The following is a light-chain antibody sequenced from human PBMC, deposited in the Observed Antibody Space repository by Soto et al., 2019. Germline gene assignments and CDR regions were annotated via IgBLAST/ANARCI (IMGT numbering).Light chain of an antibody. CDR2: SNN. V-gene: IGLV1-44*01. CDR1: SSNIGSNT. CDR3: EAWDDSLNGL. Sequence: QSVLTHPPSASGTPGQRVTISCSGSSSNIGSNTVNWYQQLPGTAPKLLIYSNNQRPSGVPDRFSGSKSGTSASLAISGLQSEDEADYYCEAWDDSLNGLFGTGTKVTVL. J-gene: IGLJ1*01.